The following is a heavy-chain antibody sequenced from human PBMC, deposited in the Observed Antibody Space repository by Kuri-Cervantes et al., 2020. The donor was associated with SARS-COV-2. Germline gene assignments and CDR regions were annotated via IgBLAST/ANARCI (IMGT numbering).Heavy chain of an antibody. CDR2: VKTNSGNT. Sequence: ASVKVSCKAPETTFPNYDINWVRQATGQGLEWMGMVKTNSGNTLYAQIFQGRVTMTRDTSTSTVYMELSSLRSEDTAVYYCARSVDFWSGYYLVDVLWSDVYYMDVWGKGTTVTVSS. D-gene: IGHD3-3*01. J-gene: IGHJ6*03. V-gene: IGHV1-8*01. CDR3: ARSVDFWSGYYLVDVLWSDVYYMDV. CDR1: ETTFPNYD.